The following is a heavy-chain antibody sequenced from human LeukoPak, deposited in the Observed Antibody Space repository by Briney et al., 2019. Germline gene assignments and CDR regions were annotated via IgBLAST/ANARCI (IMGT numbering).Heavy chain of an antibody. Sequence: GGSLRLSCAASGFTFSSYSMSWVRQAPGKGLEWVSAVRGGGVTTYYADSVKGRFTISRDNSKNTLSLQMNSLRAEDTAVYYCAKDQLGDGYNCFDSWGQGTLVTVSS. J-gene: IGHJ4*02. CDR1: GFTFSSYS. CDR2: VRGGGVTT. CDR3: AKDQLGDGYNCFDS. V-gene: IGHV3-23*01. D-gene: IGHD5-24*01.